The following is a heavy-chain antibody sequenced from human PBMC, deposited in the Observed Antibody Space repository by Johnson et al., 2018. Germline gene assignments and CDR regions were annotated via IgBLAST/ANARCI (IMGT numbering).Heavy chain of an antibody. V-gene: IGHV3-23*04. CDR3: AKMGGDSVSSYYYYMDV. Sequence: VQLVESGGGLVQPGGSLRLSCAASGFTFSSYAMAWVRQAPGKGLEWVSVGSGSGGSTYYADSVKGRFTHSGDNSKNTLYLQMNSPMADDKAVSYCAKMGGDSVSSYYYYMDVWGRGTTVTVSS. J-gene: IGHJ6*03. CDR1: GFTFSSYA. CDR2: GSGSGGST. D-gene: IGHD2-21*02.